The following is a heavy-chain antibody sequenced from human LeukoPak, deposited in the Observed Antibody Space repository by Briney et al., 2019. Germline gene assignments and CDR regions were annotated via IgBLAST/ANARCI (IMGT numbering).Heavy chain of an antibody. J-gene: IGHJ4*02. D-gene: IGHD6-19*01. CDR1: GGTFSSYA. CDR3: ARGQWLVGYFDY. V-gene: IGHV1-69*05. CDR2: IIPIFGTA. Sequence: SVKVSCKASGGTFSSYAISWVRQAPGQGLEWMGGIIPIFGTANYAQKFQGRVTITTDESTSTAYMELSSLRSEDTAVYYCARGQWLVGYFDYWGQGTLVTVSS.